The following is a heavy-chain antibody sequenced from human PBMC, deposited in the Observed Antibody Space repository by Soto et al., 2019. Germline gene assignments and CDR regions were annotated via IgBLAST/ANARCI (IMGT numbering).Heavy chain of an antibody. CDR3: VRQKMSSKPVGY. V-gene: IGHV4-39*01. CDR2: IYYSGST. Sequence: PSETLSLTCNVSGGSFSSSSYYWGWIRQPPSKGLEWIASIYYSGSTYYNSSLKSRVTISLDTSKNQFSLQLTSVTAADTAVYYCVRQKMSSKPVGYWGQGTLVTVSS. J-gene: IGHJ4*02. D-gene: IGHD3-10*01. CDR1: GGSFSSSSYY.